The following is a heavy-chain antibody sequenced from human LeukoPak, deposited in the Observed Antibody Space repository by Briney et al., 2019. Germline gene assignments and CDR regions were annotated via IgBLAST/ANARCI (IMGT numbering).Heavy chain of an antibody. D-gene: IGHD3-9*01. Sequence: GGSLRLSCAASGFTVSYNYMSWVRQAPGKGLEWVSVIYSGGSTYYADSVKGRFTISRDNYKNTLYFQMNRLRAEDTAVYYCASTPPRYLGYFDYWGQGTLVTVSS. V-gene: IGHV3-53*01. CDR1: GFTVSYNY. J-gene: IGHJ4*02. CDR3: ASTPPRYLGYFDY. CDR2: IYSGGST.